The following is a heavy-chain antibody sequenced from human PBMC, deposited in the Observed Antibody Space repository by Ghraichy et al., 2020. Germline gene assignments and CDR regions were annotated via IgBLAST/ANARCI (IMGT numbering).Heavy chain of an antibody. CDR1: GGTFSNYG. D-gene: IGHD1-26*01. Sequence: SVKVSCKASGGTFSNYGISWVRQAPGQGLEWMGGIIPIFGTANYAQKFQGRVTITADESTSTAYMELSSLRSEDTAVYYCASENTFRRAVGYFDYWGQGTLVTVSS. J-gene: IGHJ4*02. V-gene: IGHV1-69*13. CDR2: IIPIFGTA. CDR3: ASENTFRRAVGYFDY.